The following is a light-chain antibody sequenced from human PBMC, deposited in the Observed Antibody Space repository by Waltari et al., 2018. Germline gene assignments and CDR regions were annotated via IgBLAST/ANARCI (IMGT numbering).Light chain of an antibody. CDR1: QSVSSN. Sequence: ETGMTQSPDTLSVSAGESATPPCRASQSVSSNLAWYQHKPGQAPRLLIYGASIRATGIPARFSGSGSGTEFTLTISSLQSEDFAVYYCQQYNNWPLTFGGGTKVEIK. V-gene: IGKV3-15*01. CDR3: QQYNNWPLT. J-gene: IGKJ4*01. CDR2: GAS.